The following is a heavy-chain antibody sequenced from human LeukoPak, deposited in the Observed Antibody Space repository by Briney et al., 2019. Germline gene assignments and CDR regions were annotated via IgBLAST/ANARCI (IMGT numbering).Heavy chain of an antibody. J-gene: IGHJ4*02. CDR3: TRVYPTVTTVRDS. CDR1: GFSFRDYA. Sequence: NPGGSLRLSCTASGFSFRDYAMSWFRQAPGKGLEWVGFIRNNVYGGKTEYSASVKGRFTISRDDSKSIAYLQINSLRTEDTALYYCTRVYPTVTTVRDSWGQGTLVTVSS. D-gene: IGHD4-17*01. CDR2: IRNNVYGGKT. V-gene: IGHV3-49*05.